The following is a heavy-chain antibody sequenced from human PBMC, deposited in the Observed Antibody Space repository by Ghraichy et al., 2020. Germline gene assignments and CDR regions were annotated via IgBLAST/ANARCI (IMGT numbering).Heavy chain of an antibody. CDR1: GYTLTELS. CDR2: FDPEDGET. CDR3: ATGPLRVGATSPGLHQPASTSSRLFFDY. J-gene: IGHJ4*01. Sequence: ASVKVSCKVSGYTLTELSMHWVRQAPGKGLEWMGGFDPEDGETIYAQKFQGRVTMTEDTSTDTAYMELSSLRSEDTAVYYCATGPLRVGATSPGLHQPASTSSRLFFDYWGHGTRVTVSS. D-gene: IGHD1-26*01. V-gene: IGHV1-24*01.